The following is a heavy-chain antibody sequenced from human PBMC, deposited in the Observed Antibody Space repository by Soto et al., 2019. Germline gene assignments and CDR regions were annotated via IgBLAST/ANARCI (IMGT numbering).Heavy chain of an antibody. J-gene: IGHJ4*02. CDR1: GLAFSNYW. CDR3: ATSRAGAYLY. D-gene: IGHD3-16*01. Sequence: PGGSLRLSCISSGLAFSNYWMSWVRQVPGKGLEWVANIKQDGSAKYYVDAVRGRFAISRDNANDSLYLQVSSLRAEDTAMYYCATSRAGAYLYWGQGSLVTVSS. CDR2: IKQDGSAK. V-gene: IGHV3-7*05.